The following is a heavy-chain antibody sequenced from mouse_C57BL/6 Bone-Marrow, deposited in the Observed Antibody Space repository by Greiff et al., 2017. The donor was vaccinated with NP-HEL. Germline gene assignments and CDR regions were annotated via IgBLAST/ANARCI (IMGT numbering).Heavy chain of an antibody. Sequence: QVQLQQSGAELARPGASVKLSCKASGYTFTSYGISWVKQRTGQGLEWIGEIYPRSGNTYYNEKFKGKATLTADKSSSTAYMGLRSLTSEDSAVYFCARSRYSNYVCWGQGTLVTVSA. CDR3: ARSRYSNYVC. D-gene: IGHD2-5*01. V-gene: IGHV1-81*01. CDR2: IYPRSGNT. CDR1: GYTFTSYG. J-gene: IGHJ3*01.